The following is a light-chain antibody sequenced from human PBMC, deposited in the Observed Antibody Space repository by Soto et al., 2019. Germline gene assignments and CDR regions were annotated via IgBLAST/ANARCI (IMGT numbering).Light chain of an antibody. Sequence: QSVLTQPPSASGTPGQRVTISCSGSSSNIGSNTVNWYQQLPGTAPKLLIYSNNQRPSGVPDRFSGSKSGTSASLAISGLQSEDEADYYCAAWDDSLNGVVFGGGTKVTVV. CDR1: SSNIGSNT. V-gene: IGLV1-44*01. J-gene: IGLJ2*01. CDR3: AAWDDSLNGVV. CDR2: SNN.